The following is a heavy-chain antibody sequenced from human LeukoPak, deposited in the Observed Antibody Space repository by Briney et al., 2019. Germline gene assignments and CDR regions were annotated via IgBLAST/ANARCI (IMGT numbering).Heavy chain of an antibody. CDR3: ARGDGINWFDP. CDR2: IYYSGST. Sequence: PSETLSLTCTVSGGSISSGDYYWSWIRQPPGKGLEWIGYIYYSGSTYYNPSLKSRVTISVDTSKNQFSLKLSSVTAADTAVYYCARGDGINWFDPWGQGTLVTVSS. V-gene: IGHV4-30-4*01. J-gene: IGHJ5*02. CDR1: GGSISSGDYY. D-gene: IGHD5-24*01.